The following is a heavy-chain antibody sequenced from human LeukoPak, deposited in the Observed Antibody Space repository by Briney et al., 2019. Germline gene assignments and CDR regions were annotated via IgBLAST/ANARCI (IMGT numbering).Heavy chain of an antibody. CDR2: IYHSGST. V-gene: IGHV4-38-2*02. J-gene: IGHJ3*02. D-gene: IGHD3-22*01. CDR3: ARDGGTMIVVGPPRPGPTSNAFDI. CDR1: GYSISSGYY. Sequence: SETLSLTCTVSGYSISSGYYWGWIRQPPGKGLEWIGSIYHSGSTYYNPSLKSRVTISVDTSKNQFSLKLSSVTAADTAVYYCARDGGTMIVVGPPRPGPTSNAFDIWGQGTMVTVSS.